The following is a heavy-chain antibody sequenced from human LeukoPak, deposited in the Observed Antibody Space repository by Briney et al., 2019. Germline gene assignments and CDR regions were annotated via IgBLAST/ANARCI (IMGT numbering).Heavy chain of an antibody. CDR2: INHSGST. CDR3: ASLYGHFDY. CDR1: GGSISSYY. V-gene: IGHV4-34*01. D-gene: IGHD2-2*02. Sequence: SETLSLTCTVSGGSISSYYWSWIRQPPGKGLEWIGEINHSGSTNYNPSLKSRVTISVDTSKNQFSLKLSSVTAADTAVYYCASLYGHFDYWGQGTLVTVSS. J-gene: IGHJ4*02.